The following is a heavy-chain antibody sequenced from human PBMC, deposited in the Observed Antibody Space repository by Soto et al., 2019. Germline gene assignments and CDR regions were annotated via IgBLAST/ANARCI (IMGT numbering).Heavy chain of an antibody. CDR2: ISPNSKYR. CDR3: VRGGGGGQFDS. Sequence: PGGSLRLSCVTSGFTFSDFYMTWIRQAPEKGLEWPSYISPNSKYREYADSVKGRHTISRDNAKKSLYLEMKSLRGDDTAVYYCVRGGGGGQFDSWGQGTLVTVSS. J-gene: IGHJ4*02. V-gene: IGHV3-11*06. D-gene: IGHD2-21*01. CDR1: GFTFSDFY.